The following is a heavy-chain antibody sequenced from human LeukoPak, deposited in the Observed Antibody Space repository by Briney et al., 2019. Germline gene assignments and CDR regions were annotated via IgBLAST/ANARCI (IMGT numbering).Heavy chain of an antibody. CDR1: GYTFTSYD. Sequence: GASVKVSCKASGYTFTSYDINWVRQATGQGLEWMGWMNPNSGNTGYAQKFQGRVTITRNTSISTAYMELSSLRSEDTAVYYCARDRIQLWPTPNFDYWGQGTLVTVSS. V-gene: IGHV1-8*03. CDR2: MNPNSGNT. J-gene: IGHJ4*02. D-gene: IGHD5-18*01. CDR3: ARDRIQLWPTPNFDY.